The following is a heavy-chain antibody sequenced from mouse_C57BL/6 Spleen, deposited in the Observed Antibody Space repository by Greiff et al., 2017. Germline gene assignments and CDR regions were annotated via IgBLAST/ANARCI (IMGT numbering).Heavy chain of an antibody. D-gene: IGHD1-1*01. CDR2: ISYDGSN. CDR1: GYSITSGYY. V-gene: IGHV3-6*01. Sequence: EVQLVESGPGLVKPSQSLSLTCSVTGYSITSGYYWNWIRQFPGNKLEWMGYISYDGSNNYNPSLKNRISITRDTSKNQFFLKLNSVTTEDTATYYCAFYYGSSTSYWYFDVWGTGTTVTVSS. CDR3: AFYYGSSTSYWYFDV. J-gene: IGHJ1*03.